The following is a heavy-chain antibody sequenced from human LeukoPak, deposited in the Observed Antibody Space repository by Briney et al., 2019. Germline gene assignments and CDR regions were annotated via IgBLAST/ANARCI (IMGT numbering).Heavy chain of an antibody. CDR1: GGSVSSSGHY. V-gene: IGHV4-39*01. CDR3: ARHRDGYNRPFDY. CDR2: LHCSGST. D-gene: IGHD5-24*01. J-gene: IGHJ4*02. Sequence: SETLSLTCTVSGGSVSSSGHYWGWIRQPPGKGLEWIGSLHCSGSTYHNPSFKSRITISADTSKNQFSLKLSSVAAADTAVYYCARHRDGYNRPFDYWGQGTLVTVSS.